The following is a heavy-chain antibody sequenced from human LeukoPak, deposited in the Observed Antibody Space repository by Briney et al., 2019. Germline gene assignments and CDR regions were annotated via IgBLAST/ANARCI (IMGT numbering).Heavy chain of an antibody. V-gene: IGHV3-74*01. J-gene: IGHJ6*03. Sequence: PGRSLRLSCAASGFTFADYAMHWVRQAAGTELVWVSRISPDGRNTNYADSVKGRFTISRDNSKNTLYFQMNSLRAEDTAVYYCARGYYYMDVWGKGTTVTVSS. CDR2: ISPDGRNT. CDR1: GFTFADYA. CDR3: ARGYYYMDV.